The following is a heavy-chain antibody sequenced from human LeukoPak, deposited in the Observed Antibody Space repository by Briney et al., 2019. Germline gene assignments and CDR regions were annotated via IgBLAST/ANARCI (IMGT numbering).Heavy chain of an antibody. CDR1: GYTFTGYY. Sequence: ASVKVSCKASGYTFTGYYMHWVRQAPGQGLEWMGWINPKRGDTNYAQKFQGRVTMTRDTSISTAYMELSRLRSDDTAVYYCARVAGDDYWGQGTLVTVSS. D-gene: IGHD2-21*01. J-gene: IGHJ4*02. CDR2: INPKRGDT. CDR3: ARVAGDDY. V-gene: IGHV1-2*02.